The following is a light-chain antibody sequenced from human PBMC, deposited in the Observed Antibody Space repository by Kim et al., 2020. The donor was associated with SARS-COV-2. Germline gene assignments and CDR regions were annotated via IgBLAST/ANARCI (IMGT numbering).Light chain of an antibody. Sequence: QSALTQPASVSGSPGQSVTISCTGTSSDIGAYKLVSWYQQHPGKAPKLIISEVNKRPSGVSDRFSGSKSGDTASLTISGLQAEDEADYYCCSYAGSNIVVLFGGGTQLTVL. J-gene: IGLJ2*01. V-gene: IGLV2-23*02. CDR1: SSDIGAYKL. CDR2: EVN. CDR3: CSYAGSNIVVL.